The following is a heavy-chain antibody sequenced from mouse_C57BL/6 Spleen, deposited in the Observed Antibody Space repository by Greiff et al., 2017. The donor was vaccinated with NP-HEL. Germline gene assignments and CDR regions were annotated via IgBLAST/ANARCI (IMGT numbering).Heavy chain of an antibody. CDR3: ARGGLYDYDGPYYFDY. CDR2: IYPGDGDT. D-gene: IGHD2-4*01. V-gene: IGHV1-80*01. Sequence: QVQLQQSGAELVKPGASVKISCKASGYAFSSYWMNWVKQRPGKGLEWIGQIYPGDGDTNYNGKFKGKATLTADKSSSTAYMQLSSLTSEDSAVYFCARGGLYDYDGPYYFDYWGQGTTLTVSS. CDR1: GYAFSSYW. J-gene: IGHJ2*01.